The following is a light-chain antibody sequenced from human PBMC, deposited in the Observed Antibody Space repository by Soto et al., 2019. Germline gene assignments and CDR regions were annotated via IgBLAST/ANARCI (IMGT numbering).Light chain of an antibody. J-gene: IGLJ1*01. CDR2: EVV. V-gene: IGLV2-8*01. CDR1: KNDIGVYDF. CDR3: KSYAGSNTYV. Sequence: QSALTQPPSASGSPGESVAISCTGTKNDIGVYDFVSWYQHHPGKAPRLIIYEVVQRPSGVPDRFSGSKSGITASLTVSGLQAADEADYFCKSYAGSNTYVFGSEIKVTVL.